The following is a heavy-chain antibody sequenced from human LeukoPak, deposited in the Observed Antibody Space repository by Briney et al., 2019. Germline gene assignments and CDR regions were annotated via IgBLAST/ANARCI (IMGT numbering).Heavy chain of an antibody. Sequence: GGSLRLSCAASGFTVSSNYMSWVRQAPGKGLEWVSVIYSGGSTYYADSVKGRFTISRDNAKNSLYLQMNSLRAEDTAVYYCARDLWHIARYGHYMDVWGKGTTVTISS. J-gene: IGHJ6*03. D-gene: IGHD2-21*01. CDR1: GFTVSSNY. CDR3: ARDLWHIARYGHYMDV. V-gene: IGHV3-53*01. CDR2: IYSGGST.